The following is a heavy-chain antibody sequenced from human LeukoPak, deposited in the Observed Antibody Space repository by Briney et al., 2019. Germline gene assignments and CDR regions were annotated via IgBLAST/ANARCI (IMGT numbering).Heavy chain of an antibody. CDR1: GGTFSSYA. V-gene: IGHV1-69*13. Sequence: ASVKVSCKASGGTFSSYAISWVRQAPGQGLEWMGGIIPIFGTANYAQKFQGRVTITADESTSIAYMELSSLRSEDTAVYYCARGNYDILTGYYSLWGQGTLVTVSS. CDR2: IIPIFGTA. J-gene: IGHJ4*02. D-gene: IGHD3-9*01. CDR3: ARGNYDILTGYYSL.